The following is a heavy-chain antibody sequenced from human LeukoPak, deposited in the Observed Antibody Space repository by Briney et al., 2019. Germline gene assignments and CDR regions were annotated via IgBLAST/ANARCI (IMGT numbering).Heavy chain of an antibody. CDR1: GGSISSYY. J-gene: IGHJ6*03. V-gene: IGHV4-59*01. D-gene: IGHD6-13*01. CDR3: ARGGSSWYPDYYMDV. Sequence: PSETLSLTCTVSGGSISSYYWSWIRQPPGKGLEWIGYIYYSGSTNYNPSLKSRVTISVDTSKNQFSLKLSSVTAADTAVYYCARGGSSWYPDYYMDVWGKGTTVTVSS. CDR2: IYYSGST.